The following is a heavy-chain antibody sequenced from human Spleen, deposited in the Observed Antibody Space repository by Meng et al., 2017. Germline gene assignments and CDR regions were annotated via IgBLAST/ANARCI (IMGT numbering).Heavy chain of an antibody. J-gene: IGHJ4*02. CDR2: FDPAHGDI. V-gene: IGHV1-24*01. CDR1: GYTLPEVS. Sequence: ASVKVSCKVSGYTLPEVSINWVRQAPRKGLEWMGGFDPAHGDIIYAQNFQGRVTITADESTGTAYMELSSLRSEDTAVYYCARGDIVATIPLDYWGQGTLVTVSS. D-gene: IGHD5-12*01. CDR3: ARGDIVATIPLDY.